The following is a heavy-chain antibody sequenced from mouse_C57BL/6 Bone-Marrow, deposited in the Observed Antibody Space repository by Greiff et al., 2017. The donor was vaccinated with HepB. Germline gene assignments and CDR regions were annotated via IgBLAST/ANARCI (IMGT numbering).Heavy chain of an antibody. CDR1: GFTFSDYY. CDR2: INYDGSST. CDR3: AREATVVATDWYFDV. Sequence: EVMLMESEGGLVQPGSSMKLSCTASGFTFSDYYMAWVRQVPEKGLEWVANINYDGSSTYYLDSLKSSFIISRDNAKNILYLQMSSLKSEDTATYYCAREATVVATDWYFDVWGTGTTVTVSS. D-gene: IGHD1-1*01. J-gene: IGHJ1*03. V-gene: IGHV5-16*01.